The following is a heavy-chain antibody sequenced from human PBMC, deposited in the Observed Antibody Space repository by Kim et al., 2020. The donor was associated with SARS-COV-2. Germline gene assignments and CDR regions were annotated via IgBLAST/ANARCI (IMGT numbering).Heavy chain of an antibody. V-gene: IGHV3-7*03. Sequence: GGSLRLSCAASGFTFSSYWMSWVRQAPGKGLEWVANIKQDGSEKYYVDSVKGRFTIFRDNAKNSLYLRMNSLRAEDTAVYYCARDSGSYYYYGMDVWGQGTTVTVSS. CDR1: GFTFSSYW. CDR2: IKQDGSEK. J-gene: IGHJ6*02. CDR3: ARDSGSYYYYGMDV. D-gene: IGHD1-26*01.